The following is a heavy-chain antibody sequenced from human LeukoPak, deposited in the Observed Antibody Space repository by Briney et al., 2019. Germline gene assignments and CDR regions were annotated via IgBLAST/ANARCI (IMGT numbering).Heavy chain of an antibody. D-gene: IGHD3-10*01. V-gene: IGHV3-23*01. J-gene: IGHJ5*02. CDR1: GFTFSSYA. CDR3: AKSSWFGDPNWFDP. Sequence: GGSLRLSCAASGFTFSSYAMSWVRQAPGKGLEGVSAISGSGGSTYYADSVKGRFTISRDNSKNTLYLQMNSPRAEDTAVYYCAKSSWFGDPNWFDPWGQGTLVTVSS. CDR2: ISGSGGST.